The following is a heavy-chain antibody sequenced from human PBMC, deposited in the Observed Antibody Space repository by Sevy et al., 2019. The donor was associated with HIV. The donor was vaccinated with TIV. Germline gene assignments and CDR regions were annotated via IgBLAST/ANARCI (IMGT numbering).Heavy chain of an antibody. CDR2: ISYDGSNK. Sequence: GGSLRLSCAASGFIFSNYAMHWVRQAPGKGLEWVAVISYDGSNKYYAASVKGRFTISRDNSKNTVYLQMNSLRGEDTAVHYCAKGFGISADHESDATNLASILVYWGQGTLVTVSS. V-gene: IGHV3-30*18. D-gene: IGHD3-16*01. J-gene: IGHJ4*02. CDR3: AKGFGISADHESDATNLASILVY. CDR1: GFIFSNYA.